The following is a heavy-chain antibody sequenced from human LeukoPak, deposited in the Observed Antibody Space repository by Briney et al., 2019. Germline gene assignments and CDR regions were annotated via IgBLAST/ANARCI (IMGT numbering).Heavy chain of an antibody. Sequence: SETLSLTCAVYGGPFSGYHWSWIRQPPGKGLEWIGEINHSGSTNYNPSLKSRVTISVDTSKNQFSLKLSSVAAADTAVYYCARDNSGGDSSGYLYTRNYYFDYWGQGTLVTVSS. D-gene: IGHD3-22*01. V-gene: IGHV4-34*01. CDR2: INHSGST. J-gene: IGHJ4*02. CDR3: ARDNSGGDSSGYLYTRNYYFDY. CDR1: GGPFSGYH.